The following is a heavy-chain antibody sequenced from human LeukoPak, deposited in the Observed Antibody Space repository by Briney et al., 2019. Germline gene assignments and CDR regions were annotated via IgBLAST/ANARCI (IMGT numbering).Heavy chain of an antibody. CDR2: IIPILGIA. CDR1: VGTFSSYA. V-gene: IGHV1-69*04. Sequence: SVKVSCKASVGTFSSYAISWVRQAPGQGLEWMGMIIPILGIANYAQKFKGRVTITADKSKSTAYMELSSLRSEDTAVYYCARAGAVAGTYDAFDIWGQGTMVTVSS. J-gene: IGHJ3*02. D-gene: IGHD6-19*01. CDR3: ARAGAVAGTYDAFDI.